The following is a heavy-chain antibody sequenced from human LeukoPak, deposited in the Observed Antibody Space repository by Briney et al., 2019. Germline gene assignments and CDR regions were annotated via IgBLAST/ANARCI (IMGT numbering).Heavy chain of an antibody. Sequence: ASVKVSCKASGGTFSSYAISWVRQAPGQGLEWMGWINPNSGGTNYAQKFQGRVTMTRDTSISTAYMELSRLRSDDTAVYYCARDYGDYYDSSGSADWGQGTLVTVSS. D-gene: IGHD3-22*01. CDR1: GGTFSSYA. V-gene: IGHV1-2*02. CDR3: ARDYGDYYDSSGSAD. J-gene: IGHJ4*02. CDR2: INPNSGGT.